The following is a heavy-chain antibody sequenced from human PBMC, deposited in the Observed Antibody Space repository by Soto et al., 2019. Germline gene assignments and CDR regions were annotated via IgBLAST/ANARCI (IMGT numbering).Heavy chain of an antibody. J-gene: IGHJ3*02. Sequence: EVQLVETGGGLIQPGGSLRLSCAASGLIVSTNYMNWVRQAPGKGLEWVSVLYSGGSTHYAGSVNGRFIISRDNSKNTLYLQMNSLRAEDTAVYYCARDRPGDEGDAFDIWGHGTLVTVSS. CDR2: LYSGGST. CDR1: GLIVSTNY. D-gene: IGHD3-10*01. CDR3: ARDRPGDEGDAFDI. V-gene: IGHV3-53*02.